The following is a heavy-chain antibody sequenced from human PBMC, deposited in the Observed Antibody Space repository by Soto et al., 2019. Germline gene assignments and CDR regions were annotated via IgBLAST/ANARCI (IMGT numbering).Heavy chain of an antibody. CDR3: ATNLRFLEWLSSQYYYYYYGMDV. Sequence: SVKVSCKASGGTFSSYAISWVRQAPGQGLEWMGGIIPIFGTANYAQKFQGRVTITADESTSTAYMELSSLRSEDTAVYYCATNLRFLEWLSSQYYYYYYGMDVWGQGTTVTVSS. V-gene: IGHV1-69*13. CDR2: IIPIFGTA. CDR1: GGTFSSYA. J-gene: IGHJ6*02. D-gene: IGHD3-3*01.